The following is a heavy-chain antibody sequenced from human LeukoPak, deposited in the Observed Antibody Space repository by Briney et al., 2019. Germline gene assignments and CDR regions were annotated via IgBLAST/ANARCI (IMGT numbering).Heavy chain of an antibody. CDR2: IDWDDDK. V-gene: IGHV2-70*11. CDR3: ARTVYSSSWYYFDY. Sequence: TLSLTCAVYGGSFSGYYWSWIRQPPGKALEWLARIDWDDDKYYSTSLKTRLTISKDTSKNQVVLTMTSMDPVDTATYYCARTVYSSSWYYFDYWGQGTLVTVSS. D-gene: IGHD6-13*01. J-gene: IGHJ4*02. CDR1: GGSFSGYY.